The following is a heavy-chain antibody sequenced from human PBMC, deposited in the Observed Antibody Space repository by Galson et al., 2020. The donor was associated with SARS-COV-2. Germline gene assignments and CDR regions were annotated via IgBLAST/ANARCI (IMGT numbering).Heavy chain of an antibody. CDR1: GGSIDRPENY. J-gene: IGHJ2*01. D-gene: IGHD4-17*01. V-gene: IGHV4-30-4*08. CDR2: IFHNGAA. CDR3: ATIPIYGIYWYFDV. Sequence: SETLSLTCTVSGGSIDRPENYWAWIRQPPGKGLEYIGYIFHNGAAYYSPSLKSRLTISLDTSKDEFYLRLNSVTAADTAVYYCATIPIYGIYWYFDVWGRGTLVSVSS.